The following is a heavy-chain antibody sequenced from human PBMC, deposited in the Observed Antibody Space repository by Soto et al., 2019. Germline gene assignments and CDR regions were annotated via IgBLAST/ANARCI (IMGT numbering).Heavy chain of an antibody. CDR3: AKYFPSSSWYGPFDY. CDR1: GLTFSSYG. J-gene: IGHJ4*02. V-gene: IGHV3-30*18. D-gene: IGHD6-13*01. CDR2: ISYDGSNK. Sequence: GGSLRLSCAASGLTFSSYGMHWFRQAPGKGLECVAVISYDGSNKYYADSVKGRFTISRDNSKTTLYLQMNSLRAEDTAVYYSAKYFPSSSWYGPFDYWGQGTLVTVS.